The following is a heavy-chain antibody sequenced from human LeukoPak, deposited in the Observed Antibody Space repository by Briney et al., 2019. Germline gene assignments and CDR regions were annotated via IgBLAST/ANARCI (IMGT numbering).Heavy chain of an antibody. J-gene: IGHJ4*02. V-gene: IGHV3-30-3*01. CDR2: ISYDGSNK. Sequence: PGGSLRLSCAASGFTFSSYAMHWVRQAPGKGLEWVAVISYDGSNKYYADSVKGRFTISRDNSKNTLYLQMNSLRAEDTALYYCAKDDYNGSVDYWGQGTLVTVSS. CDR1: GFTFSSYA. CDR3: AKDDYNGSVDY. D-gene: IGHD4-4*01.